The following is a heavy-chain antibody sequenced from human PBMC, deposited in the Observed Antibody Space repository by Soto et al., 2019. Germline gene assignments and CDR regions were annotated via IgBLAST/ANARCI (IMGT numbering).Heavy chain of an antibody. D-gene: IGHD3-22*01. CDR1: GFTLSSYA. J-gene: IGHJ4*02. V-gene: IGHV3-66*01. CDR3: AADSHNVY. CDR2: IYSGGST. Sequence: QPGGSVRLSCAASGFTLSSYAMHWVRQAPGKGLEWVSLIYSGGSTYYADSVKGRFTISRDSSKNTLYLQMNSLRAEDTAMYYCAADSHNVYWCQTPLFSVSS.